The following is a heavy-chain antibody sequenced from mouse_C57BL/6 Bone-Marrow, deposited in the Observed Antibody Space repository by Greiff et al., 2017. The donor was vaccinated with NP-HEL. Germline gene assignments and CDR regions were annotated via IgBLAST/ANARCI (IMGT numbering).Heavy chain of an antibody. D-gene: IGHD2-3*01. CDR1: GYSITSGYY. Sequence: DVQLQESGPGLVKPSQSLSLTCSVTGYSITSGYYWNWIRQFPGNKLEWMGYISYDGSNNYNPSLKNRISITRDTSKNQFFLKLNSVTTEDTATYYCASPMGGDYWGQGTSVTVSS. J-gene: IGHJ4*01. V-gene: IGHV3-6*01. CDR2: ISYDGSN. CDR3: ASPMGGDY.